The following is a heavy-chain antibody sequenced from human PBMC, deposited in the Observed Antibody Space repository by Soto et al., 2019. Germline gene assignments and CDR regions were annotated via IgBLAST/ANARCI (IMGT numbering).Heavy chain of an antibody. Sequence: SETLSLTCTVSGGSISSYYWSWIRQPAGKVLEWIGRIYTSGSTNYNPSLKSRVTMSVDTSKNQFSLKLSSVTAADTAVYYCARDRPYCSSTSCRYYYYYGMDVWGQGTTVTVSS. CDR2: IYTSGST. CDR1: GGSISSYY. D-gene: IGHD2-2*01. J-gene: IGHJ6*02. V-gene: IGHV4-4*07. CDR3: ARDRPYCSSTSCRYYYYYGMDV.